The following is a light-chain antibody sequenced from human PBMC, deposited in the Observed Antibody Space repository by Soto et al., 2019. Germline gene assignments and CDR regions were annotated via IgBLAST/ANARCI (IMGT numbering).Light chain of an antibody. CDR3: LHYNSYSEA. CDR2: KAS. Sequence: DIQMTQSPSTLSGSVGDRVTITCRASQTISSWLAWYHQKPGKAPKLLIDKASTLKSGVPSRFSGSGSGTEFTVTISSLQPDDFETYYCLHYNSYSEAFGQGTKVEL. CDR1: QTISSW. J-gene: IGKJ1*01. V-gene: IGKV1-5*03.